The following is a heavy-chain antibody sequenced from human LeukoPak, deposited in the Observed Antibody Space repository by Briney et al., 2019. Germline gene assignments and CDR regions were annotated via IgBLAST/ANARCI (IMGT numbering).Heavy chain of an antibody. D-gene: IGHD3-9*01. CDR1: GGSISSGPYY. Sequence: SETLSLTCTVSGGSISSGPYYWSWIRQPAGKRLEFIGRIYTTGSTDYNPSLESRVTVSADTSKNQVSLRLSSVTAADTAVYYCARDKGSFDWLLGGWFDPWGQGTLVTVSS. V-gene: IGHV4-61*02. CDR3: ARDKGSFDWLLGGWFDP. CDR2: IYTTGST. J-gene: IGHJ5*02.